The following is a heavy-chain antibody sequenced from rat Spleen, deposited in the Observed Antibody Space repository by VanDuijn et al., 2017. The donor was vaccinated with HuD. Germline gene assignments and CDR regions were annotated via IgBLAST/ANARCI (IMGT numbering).Heavy chain of an antibody. V-gene: IGHV5-29*01. CDR3: ARRHYGYTDYFDY. D-gene: IGHD1-9*01. CDR2: VIYDGSIP. CDR1: GFTFSDYG. Sequence: EVQLVESDGGLVQPGRSLKLSCAASGFTFSDYGMAWVRQAPTKGLEWVATVIYDGSIPYYRDSVKGRFTISRDNAKSTLSLQVDSLRSEDTATYYCARRHYGYTDYFDYWGQGVMVTVSS. J-gene: IGHJ2*01.